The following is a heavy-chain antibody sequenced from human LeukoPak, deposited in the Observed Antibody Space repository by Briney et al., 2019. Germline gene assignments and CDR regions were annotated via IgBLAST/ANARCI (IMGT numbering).Heavy chain of an antibody. V-gene: IGHV3-66*01. Sequence: GGSLRLSCAASGFTVSSNYMSWVRQAPGKGLEWVSVIYSGGSTYYADSVKGRFTISRDNSKNTLYLQMNSLRAEDTAVYYCVRGLRYYYYYGMDVWGQGTTVTVSS. CDR3: VRGLRYYYYYGMDV. J-gene: IGHJ6*02. CDR1: GFTVSSNY. CDR2: IYSGGST.